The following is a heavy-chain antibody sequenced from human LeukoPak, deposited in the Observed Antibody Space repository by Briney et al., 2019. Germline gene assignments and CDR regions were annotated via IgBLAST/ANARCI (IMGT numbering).Heavy chain of an antibody. V-gene: IGHV7-4-1*02. Sequence: ASVKVSCMASGYTFTSYAMNWVRQAPGQGLEWMGWINTNTGNPTYAQGFTGRFVFSLDTSVSTAYLQISSLKAEDTAVYYCARDYYSSSWYLNYYYYMDVWGKGTTVTVSS. CDR2: INTNTGNP. J-gene: IGHJ6*03. D-gene: IGHD6-13*01. CDR1: GYTFTSYA. CDR3: ARDYYSSSWYLNYYYYMDV.